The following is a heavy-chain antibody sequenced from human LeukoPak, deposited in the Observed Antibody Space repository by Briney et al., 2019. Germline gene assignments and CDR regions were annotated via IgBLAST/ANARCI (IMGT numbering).Heavy chain of an antibody. Sequence: PSETLSLTCTVSGGSISSGSYYWSWIRQPAGKGLEWIGRIYTSGSTNYNPSLKSRVTISVDTSKNQFSLKLSSVTAADTAVYYCARGPHYAIFGVVKPSGAFDIWGRGTMVTVSS. V-gene: IGHV4-61*02. D-gene: IGHD3-3*01. CDR3: ARGPHYAIFGVVKPSGAFDI. CDR2: IYTSGST. CDR1: GGSISSGSYY. J-gene: IGHJ3*02.